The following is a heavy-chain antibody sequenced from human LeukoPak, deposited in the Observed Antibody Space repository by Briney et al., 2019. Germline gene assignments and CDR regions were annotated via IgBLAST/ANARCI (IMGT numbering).Heavy chain of an antibody. CDR1: GFTFSAYE. D-gene: IGHD6-13*01. Sequence: GGSLRLSCAASGFTFSAYEMNWVRQATGKGLEWLAYITSDNTVHYADSVKGRFTISRDNTKNSLYLQMNSLRAEDTATYYCARDGTPMAATGWVYFDQWGQGTLVTVSS. J-gene: IGHJ4*02. V-gene: IGHV3-48*03. CDR3: ARDGTPMAATGWVYFDQ. CDR2: ITSDNTV.